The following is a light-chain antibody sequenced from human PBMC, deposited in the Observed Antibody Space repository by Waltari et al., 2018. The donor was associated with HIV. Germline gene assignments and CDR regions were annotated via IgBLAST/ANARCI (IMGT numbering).Light chain of an antibody. CDR1: RSNIGAGYD. V-gene: IGLV1-40*01. J-gene: IGLJ7*01. CDR3: QSYDRSLSGGV. Sequence: QSVLTQPPSVSGAPGQTVTISCTGSRSNIGAGYDIHWYQHPPGRAPKLLIYGNTNRPSGVPDRFSGSQSGTSASLVITGLQAEDEADYYCQSYDRSLSGGVFGGGTRLTVL. CDR2: GNT.